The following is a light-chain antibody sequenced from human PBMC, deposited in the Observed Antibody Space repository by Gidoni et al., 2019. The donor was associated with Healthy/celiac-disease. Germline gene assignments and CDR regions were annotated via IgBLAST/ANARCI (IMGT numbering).Light chain of an antibody. CDR3: QQRSNWRGSLT. V-gene: IGKV3-11*01. Sequence: EIVLTQSPATLSLSPGERATLSCRASQSVSSYLAWYQQKPGQAPRLLIYDASNRATGIPARFSGSGSGTDFTLTISSLEPEDFAVYYCQQRSNWRGSLTFGGXTKVEIK. CDR1: QSVSSY. CDR2: DAS. J-gene: IGKJ4*01.